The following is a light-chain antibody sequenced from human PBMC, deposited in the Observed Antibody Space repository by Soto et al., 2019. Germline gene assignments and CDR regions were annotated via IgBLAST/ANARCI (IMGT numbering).Light chain of an antibody. Sequence: EIVMTQSPATLSVSPGERATLSCRASQSVSSKLAWYQQKPGQAPRLLIYGASIRATGIPARFGGSGSGTEFTLTISSLQSEDFAVYYCQQYNDLPYTFGQGTRLEIK. CDR3: QQYNDLPYT. CDR2: GAS. V-gene: IGKV3D-15*01. CDR1: QSVSSK. J-gene: IGKJ5*01.